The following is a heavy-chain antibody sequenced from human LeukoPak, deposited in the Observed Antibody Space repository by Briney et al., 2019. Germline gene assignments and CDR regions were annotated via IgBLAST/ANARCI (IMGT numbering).Heavy chain of an antibody. Sequence: APVKVSCKASGYTFTGYYMHWVRQAPGQGLEWMGWINPNSGGTNYAQKFQGRVTMTRDTSTSTDYMELNRLRSDDTAVYYCTSGSYYNFSPWGQGTLVTVSS. V-gene: IGHV1-2*02. J-gene: IGHJ5*02. CDR3: TSGSYYNFSP. CDR1: GYTFTGYY. D-gene: IGHD3-10*01. CDR2: INPNSGGT.